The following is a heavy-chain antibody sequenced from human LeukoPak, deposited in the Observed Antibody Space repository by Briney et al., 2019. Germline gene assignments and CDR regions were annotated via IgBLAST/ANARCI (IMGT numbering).Heavy chain of an antibody. J-gene: IGHJ3*02. Sequence: ASVKVSCKASGYTFTGYYMHWVRQAPGQGLEWMGWINPNSGGTAYAQKFQGRVTMTGDTSIRSVYMELSSLRSDDTAVYYYARSITMIADGFDIWGQGTMVTVSS. D-gene: IGHD3-22*01. CDR1: GYTFTGYY. CDR2: INPNSGGT. CDR3: ARSITMIADGFDI. V-gene: IGHV1-2*02.